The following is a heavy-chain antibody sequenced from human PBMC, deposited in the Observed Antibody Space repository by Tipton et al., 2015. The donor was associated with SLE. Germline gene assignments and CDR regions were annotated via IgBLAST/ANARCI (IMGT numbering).Heavy chain of an antibody. CDR2: IHYSGIT. CDR3: ARAPAPAPPTHYYYYFMDV. D-gene: IGHD2-2*01. Sequence: TLSLTCTVSGGSITSNVYYWGWIRQPPGKGLEWIGNIHYSGITYYNPSLKSRVTISVDMSRNQFSLRLDSVTAADTAVYYCARAPAPAPPTHYYYYFMDVWGKGTTVTVSS. V-gene: IGHV4-39*07. J-gene: IGHJ6*03. CDR1: GGSITSNVYY.